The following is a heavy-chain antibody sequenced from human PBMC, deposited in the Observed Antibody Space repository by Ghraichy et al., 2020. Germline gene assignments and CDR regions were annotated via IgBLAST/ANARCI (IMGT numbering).Heavy chain of an antibody. CDR1: GGSISSYY. Sequence: TLSLTCTVSGGSISSYYWSWIRQPPGKGLEWIGYIYYSGSTNYNPSLKSRVTISVDTSKNQFSLKLSSVTAADTAVYYCARGVTYYYDSSGYYSYYYGMDVWGQGTTVTVSS. CDR2: IYYSGST. D-gene: IGHD3-22*01. CDR3: ARGVTYYYDSSGYYSYYYGMDV. J-gene: IGHJ6*02. V-gene: IGHV4-59*01.